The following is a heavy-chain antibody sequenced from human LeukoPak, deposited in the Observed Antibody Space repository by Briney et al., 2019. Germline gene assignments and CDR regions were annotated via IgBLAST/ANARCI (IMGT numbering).Heavy chain of an antibody. CDR2: IYYSGST. CDR1: GGSISSSSYY. J-gene: IGHJ3*02. V-gene: IGHV4-39*01. CDR3: ARQYCSSTSCYVMPLQVLWFGELFYAFDI. D-gene: IGHD2-2*01. Sequence: PSETLSLTCTVSGGSISSSSYYWGWIRQPPGKGLEWIGSIYYSGSTYYNPSLKSRVTISVDTYKNQFSLKLSAVTAAGRAVYYCARQYCSSTSCYVMPLQVLWFGELFYAFDIWGQGTMVTVSS.